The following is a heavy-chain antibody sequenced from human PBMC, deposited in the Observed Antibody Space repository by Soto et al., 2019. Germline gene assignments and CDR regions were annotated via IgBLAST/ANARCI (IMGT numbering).Heavy chain of an antibody. J-gene: IGHJ4*02. D-gene: IGHD2-2*01. V-gene: IGHV1-2*04. Sequence: QVQLVQCGAEVQKPGASVKVSCNASGYTFTGYYMHCVRQAPGQRLYWMGWINPNSGGTNYAQKFPGWVTMTRDTSISTAYMELSRLRSDDTAVYYCARGGIVVVPAPQLFDFWGQGTLVTVSS. CDR3: ARGGIVVVPAPQLFDF. CDR2: INPNSGGT. CDR1: GYTFTGYY.